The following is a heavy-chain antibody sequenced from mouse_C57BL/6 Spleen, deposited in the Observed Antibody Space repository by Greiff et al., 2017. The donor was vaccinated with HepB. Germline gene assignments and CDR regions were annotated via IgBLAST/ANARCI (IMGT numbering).Heavy chain of an antibody. CDR3: TRVYDYEGFAY. V-gene: IGHV5-9-1*02. CDR2: ISSGGDYI. J-gene: IGHJ3*01. D-gene: IGHD2-4*01. CDR1: GFTFSSYA. Sequence: EVMLVESGEGLVKPGGSLKLSCAASGFTFSSYAMSWVRQTPEKRLEWVAYISSGGDYIYYADTVKGRFTISRDNARNTLYLQMSSLKSEDTAMYYCTRVYDYEGFAYWGQGTLVTVSA.